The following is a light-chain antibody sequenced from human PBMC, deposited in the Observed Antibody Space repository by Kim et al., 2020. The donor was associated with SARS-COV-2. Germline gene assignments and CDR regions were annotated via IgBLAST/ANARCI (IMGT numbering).Light chain of an antibody. J-gene: IGLJ3*02. CDR2: RND. V-gene: IGLV1-44*01. CDR3: EAWDDSLNGPV. CDR1: RSNVGRNY. Sequence: QSVLTQPPSASGTPGQTVTISCSGGRSNVGRNYVYWFQYLPGTAPKLLIERNDQRPSGVPARFSGSKSGTSASLAITGLQPEDDADYYCEAWDDSLNGPVFGGGTQLTVL.